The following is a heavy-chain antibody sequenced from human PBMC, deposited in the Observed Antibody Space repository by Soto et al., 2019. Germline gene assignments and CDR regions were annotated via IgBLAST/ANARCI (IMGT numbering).Heavy chain of an antibody. CDR1: GFTFSSHA. V-gene: IGHV3-30-3*01. D-gene: IGHD3-3*01. Sequence: GGSLRLSCAASGFTFSSHAMYWVRQAPGKGLDWVSLISYDGRRQYYADSVKGRFTISRDNSRNTVYLQMDRLRAEDSALYYCAKGLVGNSIFGVAVDRGHNYYAMDVWGQGTTVTVSS. CDR2: ISYDGRRQ. CDR3: AKGLVGNSIFGVAVDRGHNYYAMDV. J-gene: IGHJ6*02.